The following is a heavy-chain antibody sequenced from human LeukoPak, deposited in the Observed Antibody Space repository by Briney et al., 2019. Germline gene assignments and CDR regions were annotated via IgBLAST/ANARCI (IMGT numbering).Heavy chain of an antibody. D-gene: IGHD2-21*02. V-gene: IGHV3-30*02. J-gene: IGHJ4*02. CDR2: IRYDGSNK. CDR1: GFTFSTCG. Sequence: GGSLRLSCAASGFTFSTCGMHWVRQVPGKGLEWVAFIRYDGSNKFYADSVKGRFTISRDNSKKTLYLQMNSLRAEDTAVYYCAKSAVRGLPVLGNWGQGTLVTVSS. CDR3: AKSAVRGLPVLGN.